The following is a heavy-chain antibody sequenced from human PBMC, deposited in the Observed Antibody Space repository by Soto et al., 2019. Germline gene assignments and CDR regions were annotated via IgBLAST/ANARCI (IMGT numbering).Heavy chain of an antibody. Sequence: QLQLQESGPGLVKPSETLSLTCTVSGGSISSSSYYWGWIRQPPGKGLEWIGSIYYSGSTYYNPSLKSRVTISVDTSKNQFSLKLSSVTAADTAVYYCARHRPYSSSWYGGGWFDPWGQGTLVTVSS. V-gene: IGHV4-39*01. J-gene: IGHJ5*02. CDR3: ARHRPYSSSWYGGGWFDP. CDR1: GGSISSSSYY. D-gene: IGHD6-13*01. CDR2: IYYSGST.